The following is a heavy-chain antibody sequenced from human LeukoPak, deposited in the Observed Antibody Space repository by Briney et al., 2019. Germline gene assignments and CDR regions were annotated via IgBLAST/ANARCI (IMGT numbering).Heavy chain of an antibody. D-gene: IGHD1-14*01. CDR2: ISYDGSNK. J-gene: IGHJ6*04. V-gene: IGHV3-30*04. Sequence: GGSLRLSCAASGFTFSSYAMHWARQAPGKGLEWVAVISYDGSNKYYADSVKGRFTISRDNAKNTLYLQMNSLRAEDTAVYYCAREPDYYYGMDVWGKGTTVTVSS. CDR3: AREPDYYYGMDV. CDR1: GFTFSSYA.